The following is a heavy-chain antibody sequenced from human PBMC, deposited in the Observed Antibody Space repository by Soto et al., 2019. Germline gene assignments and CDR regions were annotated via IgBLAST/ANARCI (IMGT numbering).Heavy chain of an antibody. Sequence: EVQLLESGGGLVQPGGSLRLSCAASGFTFSSYAMSWVRQAPGQGLEWVSAISGSGGSTYYADSVKGRFTISRDNSKNTLYLQMNSLRAEDTAVYYCANGRQQLAYYFDYWGQGTLVTVSS. CDR2: ISGSGGST. J-gene: IGHJ4*02. V-gene: IGHV3-23*01. D-gene: IGHD6-13*01. CDR3: ANGRQQLAYYFDY. CDR1: GFTFSSYA.